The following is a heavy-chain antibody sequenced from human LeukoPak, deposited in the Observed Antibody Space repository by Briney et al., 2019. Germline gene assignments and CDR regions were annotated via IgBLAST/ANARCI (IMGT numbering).Heavy chain of an antibody. CDR1: GYTFTSYD. J-gene: IGHJ4*02. Sequence: ASVKVSCKASGYTFTSYDINWVRQATGQGLEWMGWMNPNSGNTGYAQKFQGRVTMTRNTSISTAYMELSRLRSDDTAVYYCARDPVFGGSPDYWGQGTLVTVSS. V-gene: IGHV1-8*01. CDR2: MNPNSGNT. CDR3: ARDPVFGGSPDY. D-gene: IGHD2-15*01.